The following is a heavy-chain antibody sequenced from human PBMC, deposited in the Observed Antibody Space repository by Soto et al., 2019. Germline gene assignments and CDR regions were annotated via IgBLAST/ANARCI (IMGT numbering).Heavy chain of an antibody. V-gene: IGHV3-30*18. CDR2: ISYDGGNI. D-gene: IGHD2-21*01. CDR3: SKVILSATIAPYAMDV. J-gene: IGHJ6*02. CDR1: GFDFRSYA. Sequence: QVQLVESGGGVVQPGASLRLSCEASGFDFRSYAMHWVRQAPGKGLEWVGVISYDGGNIYYADSVKGRFTISRDNSKNTLYVQVKSLRPEDTAVYYCSKVILSATIAPYAMDVWCQGTTVTVSS.